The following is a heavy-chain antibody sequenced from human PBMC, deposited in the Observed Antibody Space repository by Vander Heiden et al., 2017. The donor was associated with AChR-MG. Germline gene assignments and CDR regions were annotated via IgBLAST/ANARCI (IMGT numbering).Heavy chain of an antibody. V-gene: IGHV3-53*02. D-gene: IGHD4-4*01. CDR2: IYSGGST. CDR3: ARSMTTVTNYYYYYMDV. CDR1: GFTVSSNY. J-gene: IGHJ6*03. Sequence: EVQLVETGGGLIQPGGSLRLSCAASGFTVSSNYMSWVRQAPGKGLGWVSVIYSGGSTYYADSVKGRFTISRDNSKNTLYLQMNSLRAEDTAVYYCARSMTTVTNYYYYYMDVWGKGTTVTVSS.